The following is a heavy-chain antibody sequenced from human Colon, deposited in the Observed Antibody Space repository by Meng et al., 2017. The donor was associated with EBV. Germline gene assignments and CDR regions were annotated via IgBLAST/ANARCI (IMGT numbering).Heavy chain of an antibody. CDR3: ARGLAWFRELLSINWFDP. CDR1: GGSFSGYY. Sequence: QVKLQQWGAGLLKPSENLSLTCAVYGGSFSGYYWTWIRQPPGKGLEWIGEINHSGSTNYNPSLKSRVTISVDTSKNQFSLKLSSVTAADTAVYYCARGLAWFRELLSINWFDPWGQGTLVTVSS. V-gene: IGHV4-34*02. CDR2: INHSGST. J-gene: IGHJ5*02. D-gene: IGHD3-10*01.